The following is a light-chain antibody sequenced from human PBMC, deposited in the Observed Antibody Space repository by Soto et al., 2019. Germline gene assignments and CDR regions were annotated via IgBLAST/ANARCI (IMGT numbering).Light chain of an antibody. CDR3: QQYTTSPFT. Sequence: EIVLTQSPGTLSLSPGERATLYCRASQSVGSNYLAWYQQKPGQAPRVLIYGASSRATGIPDRFSGSGSGADFTLTIGRLEPEDFAVYYWQQYTTSPFTFGPGTKVDIK. CDR2: GAS. J-gene: IGKJ3*01. V-gene: IGKV3-20*01. CDR1: QSVGSNY.